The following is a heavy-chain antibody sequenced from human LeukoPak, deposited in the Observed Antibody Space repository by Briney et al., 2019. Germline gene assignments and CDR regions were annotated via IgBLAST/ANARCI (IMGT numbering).Heavy chain of an antibody. V-gene: IGHV3-15*01. CDR3: AKDLAPNRDIVVVVAQ. D-gene: IGHD2-15*01. J-gene: IGHJ4*02. CDR1: GFTFSNAW. Sequence: GGSLRLSCAASGFTFSNAWMSWVRQAPGKGLEWVGRIKSKTDGGTTDYAAPVKGRFTISRDDSKNTLYLQMNSLRAEDTAVYYCAKDLAPNRDIVVVVAQWGQGTLVTVSS. CDR2: IKSKTDGGTT.